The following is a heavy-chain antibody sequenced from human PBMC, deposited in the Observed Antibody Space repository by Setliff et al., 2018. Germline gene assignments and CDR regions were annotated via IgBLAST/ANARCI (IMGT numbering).Heavy chain of an antibody. CDR2: ISSYTGKT. CDR3: SRLVRFCTKTACQRLSGGEF. Sequence: GASVKVSCKTSGYTFNDYGITWVRQVPGQGLEWMGWISSYTGKTYYAEKLQGRVTLTTDTSTSTAYLDLRSLESDDTAVYYCSRLVRFCTKTACQRLSGGEFWGQGTPVTVSS. D-gene: IGHD2-8*01. V-gene: IGHV1-18*01. CDR1: GYTFNDYG. J-gene: IGHJ4*02.